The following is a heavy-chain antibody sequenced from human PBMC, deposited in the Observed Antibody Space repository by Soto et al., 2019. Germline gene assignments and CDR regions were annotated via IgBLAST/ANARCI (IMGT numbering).Heavy chain of an antibody. CDR2: LNQDGSEK. D-gene: IGHD1-26*01. CDR1: GFTFTDYW. Sequence: HPGGSLRLSCAASGFTFTDYWMSWVRQAPGKGLEWVANLNQDGSEKNCVDSVKGRFTISRDNAKNSVYLQLNSLRAEDTAVYYCARDRFIGTYYVKGVTYVFDNWSQGAPVTVSS. CDR3: ARDRFIGTYYVKGVTYVFDN. V-gene: IGHV3-7*03. J-gene: IGHJ4*02.